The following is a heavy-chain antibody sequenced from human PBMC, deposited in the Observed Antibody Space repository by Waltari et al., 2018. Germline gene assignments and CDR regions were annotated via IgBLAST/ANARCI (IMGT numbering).Heavy chain of an antibody. J-gene: IGHJ4*02. Sequence: EVQLVESGGGLVQPGGSLRLSCAASGFTFTSYAMSWVRQAPGKGLEWVSDISDGGGNTYYADSIKGRFTISRDNSKNTLYLQMKSLRIEDTAVYHCARAVEPDYWGQGTLVTVSS. CDR2: ISDGGGNT. V-gene: IGHV3-23*04. CDR1: GFTFTSYA. D-gene: IGHD2-15*01. CDR3: ARAVEPDY.